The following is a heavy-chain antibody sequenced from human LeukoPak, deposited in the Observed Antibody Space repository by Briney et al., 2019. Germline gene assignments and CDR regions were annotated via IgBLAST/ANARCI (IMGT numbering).Heavy chain of an antibody. V-gene: IGHV1-18*01. CDR2: ISAYNGNT. CDR3: ARRRYGDPEITSRYYGMDV. Sequence: GASVKVACKASGHTFTSYGISWVRQAPGQGLEWMGWISAYNGNTNYAQKLQGRVTMTTDTSTSTAYMELRSLRSDDTAVYYCARRRYGDPEITSRYYGMDVWGQGTTVTVSS. J-gene: IGHJ6*02. D-gene: IGHD4-17*01. CDR1: GHTFTSYG.